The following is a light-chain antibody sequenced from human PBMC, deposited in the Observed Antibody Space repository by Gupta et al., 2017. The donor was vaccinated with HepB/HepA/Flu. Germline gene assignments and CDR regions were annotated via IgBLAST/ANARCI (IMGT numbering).Light chain of an antibody. V-gene: IGKV3-11*01. CDR2: DAS. J-gene: IGKJ1*01. CDR3: RQRSNWPELT. CDR1: QSVSNY. Sequence: EIVLTQSPATLSLSPGERATLSCRASQSVSNYLAWYQQKPGQAPRLLNYDASNRATGIPARFSGSGAGTGFTLTIRRLEPEDFAVYYGRQRSNWPELTFGQGTKVEIK.